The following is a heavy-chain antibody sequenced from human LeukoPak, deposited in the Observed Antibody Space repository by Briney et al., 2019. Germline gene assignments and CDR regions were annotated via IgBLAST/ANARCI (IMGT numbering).Heavy chain of an antibody. CDR1: GFTSSSYW. V-gene: IGHV3-7*01. CDR3: ARDLGYFDY. Sequence: GGSLRLSCAASGFTSSSYWMSWVRQAPGKGLEWVANIKQDGSEKYYVDSVKGRFTISRDNAKNSLYLQMNSLRAEDTAVYYCARDLGYFDYWGQGTLVTVSS. D-gene: IGHD7-27*01. J-gene: IGHJ4*02. CDR2: IKQDGSEK.